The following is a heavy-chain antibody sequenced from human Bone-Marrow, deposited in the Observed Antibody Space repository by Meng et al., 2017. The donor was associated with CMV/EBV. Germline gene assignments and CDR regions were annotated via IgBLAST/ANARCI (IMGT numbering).Heavy chain of an antibody. V-gene: IGHV3-30*02. J-gene: IGHJ2*01. Sequence: GGSLRLSCAASGFTFSSYGMHWVRQAPGKGLEWVAFIRYDGSNKYYADSVKGRFTISRDNSKNTLYLQMNSLRAEDTAVYYCARDRGMTTKIFGYFDLWGRGTLVTVSS. CDR2: IRYDGSNK. CDR1: GFTFSSYG. D-gene: IGHD4-11*01. CDR3: ARDRGMTTKIFGYFDL.